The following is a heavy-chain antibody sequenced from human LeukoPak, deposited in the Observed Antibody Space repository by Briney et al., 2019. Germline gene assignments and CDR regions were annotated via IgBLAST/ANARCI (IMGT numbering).Heavy chain of an antibody. CDR2: ISWNSGSI. CDR1: GFAFDDYA. Sequence: GRSLGLSCAASGFAFDDYAMHWVRQAPGKGLEWVSGISWNSGSIGYADSVKGRFTISRDNAKNSLYLQMNSLRAEDMAFYYCTKSGCSSTACYYNKWGQGTLVTVSS. CDR3: TKSGCSSTACYYNK. D-gene: IGHD2-2*01. V-gene: IGHV3-9*03. J-gene: IGHJ4*02.